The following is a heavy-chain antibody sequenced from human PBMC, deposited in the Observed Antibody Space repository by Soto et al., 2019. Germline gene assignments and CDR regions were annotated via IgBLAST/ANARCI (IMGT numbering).Heavy chain of an antibody. CDR2: ISAYNGNT. CDR3: ARVGLGSSWYKGYYYYVMDV. CDR1: GYTFTSYG. D-gene: IGHD6-13*01. V-gene: IGHV1-18*01. J-gene: IGHJ6*02. Sequence: ASVKVSCKASGYTFTSYGISWVRQAPGQGLEWMGWISAYNGNTNYAQKLQGRVTMTTDTSTSTAYMELRSLRSDDTAVYYCARVGLGSSWYKGYYYYVMDVWGQGTTVTVSS.